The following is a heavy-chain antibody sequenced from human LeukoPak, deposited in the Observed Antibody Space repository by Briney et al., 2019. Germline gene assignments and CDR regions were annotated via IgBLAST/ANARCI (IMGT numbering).Heavy chain of an antibody. CDR2: IYYSGST. CDR3: ARVFECSSSALNWFDP. D-gene: IGHD6-6*01. CDR1: GGSISSSSYY. Sequence: PSETLSLTCTVSGGSISSSSYYWGWIRQPPGKGLEWIGSIYYSGSTYYNPSLKSRVTISVDTSKNQFSLKLSSVTAADTAVYYCARVFECSSSALNWFDPWGQGTLVTVSS. V-gene: IGHV4-39*07. J-gene: IGHJ5*02.